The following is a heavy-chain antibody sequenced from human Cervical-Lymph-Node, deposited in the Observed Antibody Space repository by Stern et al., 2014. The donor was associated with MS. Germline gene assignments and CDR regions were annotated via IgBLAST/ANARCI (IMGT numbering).Heavy chain of an antibody. CDR1: GFSFSTSW. V-gene: IGHV3-7*04. CDR2: IKRDGSEI. J-gene: IGHJ4*02. CDR3: LGDETY. Sequence: EVQLEESGGGLVQPGGSLRLSCVASGFSFSTSWMRWVRQVPGKGLEWVANIKRDGSEIYYVDSVKGRFTISRDNANNLLYLQMNSLRVEDTAVYYCLGDETYWGQGTLVTVSS.